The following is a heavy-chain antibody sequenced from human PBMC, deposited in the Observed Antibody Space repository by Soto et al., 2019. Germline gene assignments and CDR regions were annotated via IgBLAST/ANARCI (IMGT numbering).Heavy chain of an antibody. V-gene: IGHV3-7*01. J-gene: IGHJ6*02. D-gene: IGHD2-2*02. Sequence: EVQLVESGGGLVQPGGSLRLSCAASGFTFSSYWMSWVRQAPGKGLEWVANIKQDGSEKYYVDSVKGRFTISRDNAKNSLYLQMNSLRAEDTAVYYCALGYCSSTSCYRLFFYYYGMDVWGQGTTVTVSS. CDR1: GFTFSSYW. CDR2: IKQDGSEK. CDR3: ALGYCSSTSCYRLFFYYYGMDV.